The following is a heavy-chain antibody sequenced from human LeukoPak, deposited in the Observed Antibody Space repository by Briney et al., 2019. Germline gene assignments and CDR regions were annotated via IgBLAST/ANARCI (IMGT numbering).Heavy chain of an antibody. Sequence: ASVKVSCKASGYTFISYGISWVRQAPGQGLEWMGWISAYNGNTNYAQKFQGRVTMTTDTYTSTAYMELRSLRSDDTAVYYCASPLVGATSFDIWGQGIMVTVSS. V-gene: IGHV1-18*01. CDR2: ISAYNGNT. D-gene: IGHD1-26*01. CDR1: GYTFISYG. CDR3: ASPLVGATSFDI. J-gene: IGHJ3*02.